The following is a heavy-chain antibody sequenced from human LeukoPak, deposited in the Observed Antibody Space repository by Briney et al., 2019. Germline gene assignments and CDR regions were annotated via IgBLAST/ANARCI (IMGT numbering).Heavy chain of an antibody. CDR1: GFSFNTFA. J-gene: IGHJ6*02. Sequence: GGSLRLSCVASGFSFNTFALTWVRQAPGKGLEWVSTISDYPHYADSVRGRFTISRDNSRKTVFLQMNSLTPEDAATYYCTKDSQSSYDGFWYGTYGMDVWGQGTTVTVSS. V-gene: IGHV3-23*05. D-gene: IGHD3-16*01. CDR2: ISDYP. CDR3: TKDSQSSYDGFWYGTYGMDV.